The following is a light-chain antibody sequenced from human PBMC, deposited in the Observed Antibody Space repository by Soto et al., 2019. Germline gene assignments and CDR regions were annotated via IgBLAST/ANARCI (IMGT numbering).Light chain of an antibody. CDR1: SGHSSYT. CDR3: ETWDSNTRV. CDR2: LERSGTY. Sequence: QPVLTQSSSASASLGSSVKLTCTLSSGHSSYTIAWHQQQPGKAPRHLMNLERSGTYNKGSGIPDRFSGSSSGADRYLTISNLQFEDEADYYCETWDSNTRVFGGGTKVTVL. J-gene: IGLJ3*02. V-gene: IGLV4-60*02.